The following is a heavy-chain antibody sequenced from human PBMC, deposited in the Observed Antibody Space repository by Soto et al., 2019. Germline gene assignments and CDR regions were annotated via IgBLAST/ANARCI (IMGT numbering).Heavy chain of an antibody. V-gene: IGHV3-33*06. Sequence: PGGSLRLSCAASGFTFSSYGMHWVRQAPGKGLEWVAVIWYDGSNKYYADSVKGRFTVSRDDSKNTVYLQMNSLRVEDTALYYCAKDESTGYVELYWGLGTLVTVSS. CDR3: AKDESTGYVELY. CDR2: IWYDGSNK. CDR1: GFTFSSYG. D-gene: IGHD3-22*01. J-gene: IGHJ4*02.